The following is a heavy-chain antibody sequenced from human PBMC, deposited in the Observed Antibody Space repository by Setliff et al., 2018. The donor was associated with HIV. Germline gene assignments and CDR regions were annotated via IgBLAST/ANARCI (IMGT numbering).Heavy chain of an antibody. V-gene: IGHV3-15*07. D-gene: IGHD2-21*01. CDR3: AADVPVPLAQIDY. J-gene: IGHJ4*01. CDR2: FRSKRDGGAV. CDR1: GFDFNTAW. Sequence: GESLKISCVTSGFDFNTAWMNWVRQAPGKGLEWVGRFRSKRDGGAVEYAAPVKGRFSISRDDSEKSVYLQMNSLTTEDTAVYYCAADVPVPLAQIDYWGQGTQVTVSS.